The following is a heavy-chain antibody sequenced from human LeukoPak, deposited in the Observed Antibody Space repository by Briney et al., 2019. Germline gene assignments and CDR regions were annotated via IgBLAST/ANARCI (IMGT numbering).Heavy chain of an antibody. D-gene: IGHD3-10*01. CDR2: IYSGGST. J-gene: IGHJ4*02. Sequence: GGSLRLSCAASGFTVSSNYMSWVRQAPGKGLEWVSVIYSGGSTYYADSVKGRFTISRDNSKNTLYLQMNSLRAEDTAVYYCARVARFGELESYYFDYWGQGTLVTVSS. CDR1: GFTVSSNY. V-gene: IGHV3-66*01. CDR3: ARVARFGELESYYFDY.